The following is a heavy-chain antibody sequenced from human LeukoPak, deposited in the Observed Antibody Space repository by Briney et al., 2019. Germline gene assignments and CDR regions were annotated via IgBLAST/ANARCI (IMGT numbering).Heavy chain of an antibody. CDR3: ARIYSRGWSLDS. J-gene: IGHJ4*02. CDR1: GVSISSYY. Sequence: SETLSLTCSVSGVSISSYYWTWIRQSAGKGLEWIGRMFTSGSTKYSPSFESRVTMSRDASKNRFSLRLNSVTAADTAIYYCARIYSRGWSLDSWGPGTLVTVSS. V-gene: IGHV4-4*07. D-gene: IGHD6-19*01. CDR2: MFTSGST.